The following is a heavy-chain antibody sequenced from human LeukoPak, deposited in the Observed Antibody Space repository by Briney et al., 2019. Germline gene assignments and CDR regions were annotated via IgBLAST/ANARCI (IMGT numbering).Heavy chain of an antibody. J-gene: IGHJ4*02. V-gene: IGHV1-69*13. Sequence: SVKVSCKASGGTFSSYAISWVRQAPGQGLEWMGGIIPIFGTANYAQEFQGRVTITADESTSTAYMELSSLRPEDTAVYYCARGPTTVVTYFDYWGQGTLVTVSS. CDR3: ARGPTTVVTYFDY. CDR2: IIPIFGTA. D-gene: IGHD4-23*01. CDR1: GGTFSSYA.